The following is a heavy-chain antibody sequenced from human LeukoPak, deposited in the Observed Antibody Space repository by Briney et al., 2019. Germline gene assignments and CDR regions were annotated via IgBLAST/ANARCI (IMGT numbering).Heavy chain of an antibody. CDR2: IIPIFGTA. V-gene: IGHV1-69*01. D-gene: IGHD2-2*02. J-gene: IGHJ4*02. CDR3: ARGIGYCSSTSCYMWYYFDY. Sequence: SVKVSCKASGGTFSSYAISWVRQAPGQGLEWMGGIIPIFGTANYAQKFQGRVTITADESTSTAYMELSSLRSEDTAVYYCARGIGYCSSTSCYMWYYFDYWGQGTLVTVSS. CDR1: GGTFSSYA.